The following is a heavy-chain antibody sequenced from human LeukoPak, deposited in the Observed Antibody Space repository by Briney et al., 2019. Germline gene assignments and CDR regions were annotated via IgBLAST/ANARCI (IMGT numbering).Heavy chain of an antibody. D-gene: IGHD3-3*01. CDR2: IIPILGIA. CDR1: GGTFSSYT. J-gene: IGHJ5*02. V-gene: IGHV1-69*02. Sequence: SVKVSCKASGGTFSSYTISWVRQAPGQGLEWMGRIIPILGIANYAQKFQGRVTITADKSTSTAYMELSSLRSEDTAVYYCARGITIFGEVPAWGQGTLVTVSS. CDR3: ARGITIFGEVPA.